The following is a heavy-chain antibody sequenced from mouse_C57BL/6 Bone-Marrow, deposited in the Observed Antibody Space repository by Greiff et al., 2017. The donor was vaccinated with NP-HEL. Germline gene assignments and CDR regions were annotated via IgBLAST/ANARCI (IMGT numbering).Heavy chain of an antibody. V-gene: IGHV5-17*01. CDR3: ASPYYGSSHYAMDY. J-gene: IGHJ4*01. Sequence: EVKLMESGGGLVKPGGSLKLSCAASGFTFSDYGMHWVRQAPEKGLEWVAYISSGSSTIYYADTVKGRFTISRDNAKNTLFLQMTSLRSEDTAMYYCASPYYGSSHYAMDYWGQGTSVTVSS. D-gene: IGHD1-1*01. CDR1: GFTFSDYG. CDR2: ISSGSSTI.